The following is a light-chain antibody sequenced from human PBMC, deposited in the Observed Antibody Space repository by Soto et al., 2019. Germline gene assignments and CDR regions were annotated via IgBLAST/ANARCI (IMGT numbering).Light chain of an antibody. Sequence: EIVLTQSPGTLSLSPGERATLSCRASQSVSRNYLAWYQQKPGQAPRLLIYGASSRAAGTPDRFTGSGSGTDFTLIIDRLEPEDFAVYHCQQYGSSPWTFGQGTKVDIK. J-gene: IGKJ1*01. CDR2: GAS. CDR1: QSVSRNY. V-gene: IGKV3-20*01. CDR3: QQYGSSPWT.